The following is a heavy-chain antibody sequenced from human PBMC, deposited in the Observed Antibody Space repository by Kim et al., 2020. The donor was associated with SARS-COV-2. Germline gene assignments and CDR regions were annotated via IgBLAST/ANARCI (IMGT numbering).Heavy chain of an antibody. Sequence: GGSLRLSCAASGFTFSSYWMSWVRQAPGKGLEWVANIKQDGSEKYYVDSVKGRFTISRDNAKNSLYLQMNSLRAEDTAVYYCARDGVLWFGESAWRGDYYYGMDVWGQGTTVTVSS. CDR3: ARDGVLWFGESAWRGDYYYGMDV. CDR2: IKQDGSEK. J-gene: IGHJ6*02. CDR1: GFTFSSYW. V-gene: IGHV3-7*01. D-gene: IGHD3-10*01.